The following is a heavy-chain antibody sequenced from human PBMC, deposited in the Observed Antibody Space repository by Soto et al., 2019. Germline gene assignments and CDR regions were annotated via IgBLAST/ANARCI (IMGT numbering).Heavy chain of an antibody. V-gene: IGHV1-8*01. Sequence: ASVKVSCKASGYTFTSYDINWVRQATGQGLEWMGWMNPNSGNTGYAQKFQGRVTMTRNTSISTAYMELSSLRSEDTAVYYCARGFAIAAAGTDYYYGMDVWGQGTTVTVSS. CDR2: MNPNSGNT. CDR3: ARGFAIAAAGTDYYYGMDV. J-gene: IGHJ6*02. D-gene: IGHD6-13*01. CDR1: GYTFTSYD.